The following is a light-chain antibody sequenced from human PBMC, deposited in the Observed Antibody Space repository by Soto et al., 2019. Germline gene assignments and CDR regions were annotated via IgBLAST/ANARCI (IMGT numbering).Light chain of an antibody. CDR3: QHYNNWPPGRT. CDR1: QSVSSN. V-gene: IGKV3-15*01. Sequence: EIVLTQFPDTLSLSPGERATLSCRASQSVSSNLAWYQQKPGQAPRLLIYGASTRATGLPARFSGSGSGTEFTLTISSLQSEDSALYYCQHYNNWPPGRTFGQGTKVDTK. J-gene: IGKJ1*01. CDR2: GAS.